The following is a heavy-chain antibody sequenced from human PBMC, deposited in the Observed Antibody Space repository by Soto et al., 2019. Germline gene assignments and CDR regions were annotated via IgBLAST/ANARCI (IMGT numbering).Heavy chain of an antibody. CDR2: INPNT. CDR3: ARDQVPIFGVMGPDAFDV. V-gene: IGHV1-2*02. CDR1: GYTFTDYY. D-gene: IGHD3-3*01. Sequence: QVQLVQSGAEVKKPGASVKVSCQASGYTFTDYYMHWVRQAPGQGLEWMGWINPNTNYAQKFQGRVTMTRDTSISTAYMVLSRLRSEDTAVYYCARDQVPIFGVMGPDAFDVWGQGTMVTVSS. J-gene: IGHJ3*01.